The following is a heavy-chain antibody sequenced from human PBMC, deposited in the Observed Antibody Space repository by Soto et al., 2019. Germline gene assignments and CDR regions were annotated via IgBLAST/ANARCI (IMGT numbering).Heavy chain of an antibody. D-gene: IGHD6-13*01. V-gene: IGHV1-8*01. CDR1: GYAFTRYD. CDR3: AFGSSLFVGCGMDV. Sequence: QVQLVQSGAEVKKPGASVKVSCKASGYAFTRYDIQWVRQASGQGLEWMRWMNPNSGDTGYAQKFEDRVTMTRDTPIGTADMEVGSLPSGETAVYYCAFGSSLFVGCGMDVWGQGTTVIVSS. J-gene: IGHJ6*02. CDR2: MNPNSGDT.